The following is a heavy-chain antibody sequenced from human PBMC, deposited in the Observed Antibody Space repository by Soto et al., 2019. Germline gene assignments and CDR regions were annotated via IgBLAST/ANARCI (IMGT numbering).Heavy chain of an antibody. CDR2: INHGGST. J-gene: IGHJ4*02. V-gene: IGHV4-34*01. Sequence: QVQLQQWGAGLLKPSETLSLTCAVYGGSFSGYYWSWIRQPPGEGLEWIGEINHGGSTNYNPSLKSRVTISVDTSKNQFSLKLSSVTAEDTAVYYCARGGCSSTRCESSLIDYWGQGSRVTVSS. D-gene: IGHD2-2*01. CDR1: GGSFSGYY. CDR3: ARGGCSSTRCESSLIDY.